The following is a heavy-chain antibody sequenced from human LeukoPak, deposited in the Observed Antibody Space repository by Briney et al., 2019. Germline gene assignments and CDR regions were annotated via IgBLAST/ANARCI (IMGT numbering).Heavy chain of an antibody. CDR3: AVRGQEFDY. D-gene: IGHD3-16*01. V-gene: IGHV3-30-3*01. CDR2: ISYDGSNK. Sequence: PGGSLRLSCAASGFTFSSYAMHWVRQAPGKGQEWVALISYDGSNKYYADSVKGRFTISRDNSKNTLYLQMTSLRTEDTAVYYCAVRGQEFDYWGQGTLVTVSS. J-gene: IGHJ4*02. CDR1: GFTFSSYA.